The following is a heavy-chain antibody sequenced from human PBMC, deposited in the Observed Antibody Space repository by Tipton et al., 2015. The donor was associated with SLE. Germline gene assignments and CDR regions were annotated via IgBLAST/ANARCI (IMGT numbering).Heavy chain of an antibody. CDR1: GFTFSSYG. Sequence: RSLRLSCPASGFTFSSYGMHWVRQAPGKGLEWVAVIWYDGSNKYYADSVKGRFTISRDNSKNTLYLQMNSLRAEDTAVYYCARDLRYYYGSGTQGSYFDYWGQGTLVTVSS. D-gene: IGHD3-10*01. J-gene: IGHJ4*02. V-gene: IGHV3-33*01. CDR2: IWYDGSNK. CDR3: ARDLRYYYGSGTQGSYFDY.